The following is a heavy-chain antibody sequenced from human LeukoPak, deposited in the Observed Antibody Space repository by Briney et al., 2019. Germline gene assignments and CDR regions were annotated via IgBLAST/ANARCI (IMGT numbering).Heavy chain of an antibody. J-gene: IGHJ6*03. V-gene: IGHV1-69*05. D-gene: IGHD3-3*01. Sequence: ASVKVSCKASGGTFSSYAISWVRQAPGQGLEWMGGIIPIFGTANYAQKFQGRVTITTDESTSTAYMELSSLRSEDTAVYYCASGYDFWSGYTRHKYYYMDVWGQGTTVTVSS. CDR1: GGTFSSYA. CDR3: ASGYDFWSGYTRHKYYYMDV. CDR2: IIPIFGTA.